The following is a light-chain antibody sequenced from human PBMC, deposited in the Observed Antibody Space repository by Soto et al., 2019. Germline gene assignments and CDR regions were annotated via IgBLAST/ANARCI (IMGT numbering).Light chain of an antibody. Sequence: QPVLTQPPSVSGAPGQRVTISCTGSSSNIGAGYDVHWYQQLPGTAPKLLIYGNTNRPSGVPDRFSGSKSGTSVSLAITGLQAEDEADYYCQSYDNSLSGPNWVFGGGTKLTVL. CDR3: QSYDNSLSGPNWV. J-gene: IGLJ3*02. CDR2: GNT. CDR1: SSNIGAGYD. V-gene: IGLV1-40*01.